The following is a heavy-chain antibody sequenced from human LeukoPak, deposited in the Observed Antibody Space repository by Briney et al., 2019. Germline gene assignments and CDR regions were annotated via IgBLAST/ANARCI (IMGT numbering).Heavy chain of an antibody. CDR3: ARLPAPSGWFYFDP. V-gene: IGHV3-7*01. J-gene: IGHJ5*02. CDR1: GFTFSTYW. CDR2: IKQDGNDK. D-gene: IGHD6-19*01. Sequence: PGGSLRLSCAASGFTFSTYWMSWARQAPGKGLEWVANIKQDGNDKYYVDSVKGRFTISRDNAKSSLYLQMNSLRAEDTAVYYCARLPAPSGWFYFDPWGQGTLVTVSS.